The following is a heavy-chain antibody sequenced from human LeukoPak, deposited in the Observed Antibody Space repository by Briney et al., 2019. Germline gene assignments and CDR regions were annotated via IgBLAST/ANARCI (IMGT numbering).Heavy chain of an antibody. CDR1: GGSLSSSNW. Sequence: SETLSLTCAVSGGSLSSSNWWSWVRQPPGKGLEWIGEIYHSGSTNYNPSLKSRVTISVDKSKNQFSLKLSSVTAADTAVYYCARVARAAASGIAHLDYWGPGKLVTVSS. CDR2: IYHSGST. V-gene: IGHV4-4*02. D-gene: IGHD6-13*01. CDR3: ARVARAAASGIAHLDY. J-gene: IGHJ4*02.